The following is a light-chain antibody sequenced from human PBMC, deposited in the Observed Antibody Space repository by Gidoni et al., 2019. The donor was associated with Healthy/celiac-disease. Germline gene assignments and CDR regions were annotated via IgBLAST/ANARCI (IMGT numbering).Light chain of an antibody. Sequence: DIVMTQSPDSLAVSPGERATINCKSSQSVLYSSNNKNYLAWYQQKPGQPPKLLIYWASTRESGVPDRFSGSGSGTDFTLTISSLQAEDVAVYYCQQYYSTPQWTFGQGTKVEIK. CDR2: WAS. J-gene: IGKJ1*01. CDR3: QQYYSTPQWT. CDR1: QSVLYSSNNKNY. V-gene: IGKV4-1*01.